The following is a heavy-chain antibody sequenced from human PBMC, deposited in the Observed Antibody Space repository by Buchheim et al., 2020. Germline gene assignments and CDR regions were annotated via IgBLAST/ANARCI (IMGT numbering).Heavy chain of an antibody. CDR1: GFTFSSYS. CDR3: ARDSNWDYSSSWYYYGAEYFQH. J-gene: IGHJ1*01. CDR2: ISSSSSTI. D-gene: IGHD6-13*01. Sequence: EVQLVESGGGLVQPGGSLRLSCAASGFTFSSYSMNWVRQAPGKGLEWVSYISSSSSTIYYADSVKGRFTISRDNAKNSLYLQMNSLRDEDTAVYYCARDSNWDYSSSWYYYGAEYFQHWGQGTL. V-gene: IGHV3-48*02.